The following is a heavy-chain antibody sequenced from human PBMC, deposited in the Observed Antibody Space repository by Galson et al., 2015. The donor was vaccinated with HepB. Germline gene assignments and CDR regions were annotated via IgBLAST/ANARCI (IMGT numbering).Heavy chain of an antibody. CDR3: TTELGYCTGGVCYGYMDV. CDR2: IKSKTDGGTT. V-gene: IGHV3-15*01. J-gene: IGHJ6*03. Sequence: SLRLSCAASGFTFSNAWMSWVRQAPGKGLEWVGRIKSKTDGGTTDYAAPVKGRFTISRDDSKNTLYLQMNSLKTEDTAVYYCTTELGYCTGGVCYGYMDVWGKGTTVTVSS. D-gene: IGHD2-8*02. CDR1: GFTFSNAW.